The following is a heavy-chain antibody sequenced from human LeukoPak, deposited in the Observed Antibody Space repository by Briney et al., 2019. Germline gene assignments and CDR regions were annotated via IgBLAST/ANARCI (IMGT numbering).Heavy chain of an antibody. V-gene: IGHV4-34*01. CDR1: GGSFSDYY. D-gene: IGHD6-19*01. J-gene: IGHJ4*02. CDR3: ARHGIYVGSGWSRGWYYFDY. CDR2: INHSGST. Sequence: SETLSLTCAVYGGSFSDYYWSWIRQPPGKGLEWIGEINHSGSTNYKPSLRSLVTISVDTSKNQFSLKLSSVTAADTAVYYCARHGIYVGSGWSRGWYYFDYWGQGTLVTVSS.